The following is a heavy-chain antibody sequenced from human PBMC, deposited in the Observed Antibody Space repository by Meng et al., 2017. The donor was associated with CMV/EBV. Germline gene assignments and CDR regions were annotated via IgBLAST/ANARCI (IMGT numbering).Heavy chain of an antibody. Sequence: QGQQVQAGDEVKKPGDSGKVSCKASGYTFTGYYMQWVRQAPGQGLEWMGWINPNSGGTNYAQKFQGRVTMTRDTSTSTAYMELSRLRSDDTAVYYCARVQVRGEMATPAGYWGQGTLVTVSS. V-gene: IGHV1-2*02. J-gene: IGHJ4*02. CDR2: INPNSGGT. D-gene: IGHD5-24*01. CDR3: ARVQVRGEMATPAGY. CDR1: GYTFTGYY.